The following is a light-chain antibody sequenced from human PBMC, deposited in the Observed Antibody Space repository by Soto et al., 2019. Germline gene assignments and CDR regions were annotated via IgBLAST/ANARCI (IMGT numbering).Light chain of an antibody. Sequence: EIVLTQSPGTLSLSPGESATLSCRASQSVSRSYIAWYHQKPGQAPRLLICGASSRATGIPDRFSGSGSGTDFTLTISRLEPEDFAVYYCHQYDVSPRTFGQGTKVEIK. J-gene: IGKJ1*01. CDR2: GAS. CDR3: HQYDVSPRT. V-gene: IGKV3-20*01. CDR1: QSVSRSY.